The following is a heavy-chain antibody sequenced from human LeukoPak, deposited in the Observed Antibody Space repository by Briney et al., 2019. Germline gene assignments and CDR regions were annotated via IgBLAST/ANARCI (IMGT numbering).Heavy chain of an antibody. CDR2: ITSSSSTI. CDR1: GFSFSSYS. CDR3: ARDKWQSFDY. Sequence: GGSLRLSCADSGFSFSSYSMNWARQAPGKGLEWVSYITSSSSTIYYADSVKGRFTISRDNAKNSLYLQMNSLRDEDTAVYYCARDKWQSFDYWGQGTLLTVSS. J-gene: IGHJ4*02. V-gene: IGHV3-48*02. D-gene: IGHD5-12*01.